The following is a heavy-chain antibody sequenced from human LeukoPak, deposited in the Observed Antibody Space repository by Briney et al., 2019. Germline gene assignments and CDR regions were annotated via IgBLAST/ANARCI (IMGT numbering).Heavy chain of an antibody. CDR2: ISGSGGCT. Sequence: GGSLRLSCAASGFTFSSYAMSWVRQAPGKGLEWVSAISGSGGCTYYADSVKGRFTISRDNSKNTLYLQMNSLRAEDTAVYYCAKDLFRLYCSSTSCYRADFDYWGQGTLVTVSS. D-gene: IGHD2-2*01. CDR3: AKDLFRLYCSSTSCYRADFDY. V-gene: IGHV3-23*01. CDR1: GFTFSSYA. J-gene: IGHJ4*02.